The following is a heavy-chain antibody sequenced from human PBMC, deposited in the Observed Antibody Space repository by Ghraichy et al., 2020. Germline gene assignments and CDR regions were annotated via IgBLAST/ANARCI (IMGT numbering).Heavy chain of an antibody. CDR1: GGSISSGGYY. D-gene: IGHD1-1*01. J-gene: IGHJ3*02. CDR3: AFRTLEHDAFDI. CDR2: IYYSGST. Sequence: SETLSLTCTVSGGSISSGGYYWSWIRQHPGKGLEWIGYIYYSGSTYYNPSLKSRVTISVDTSKNQFSLKLSSVTAADTAVYYCAFRTLEHDAFDIWGQGTMVTVSS. V-gene: IGHV4-31*03.